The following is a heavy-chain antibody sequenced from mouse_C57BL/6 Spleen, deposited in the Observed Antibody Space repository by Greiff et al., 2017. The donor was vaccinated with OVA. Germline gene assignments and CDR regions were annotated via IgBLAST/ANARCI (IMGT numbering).Heavy chain of an antibody. CDR1: GYTFTDYE. V-gene: IGHV1-15*01. D-gene: IGHD2-1*01. CDR2: IDPETGGT. CDR3: THSLGNPFDY. J-gene: IGHJ2*01. Sequence: VQLQQSGAELVRPGASVTLSCKASGYTFTDYEMHWVKQTPVHGLEWIGAIDPETGGTAYNQKFKGKAILTADKSSSTAYMELRSLTSEDSAVYYCTHSLGNPFDYWGQGTTLTVSS.